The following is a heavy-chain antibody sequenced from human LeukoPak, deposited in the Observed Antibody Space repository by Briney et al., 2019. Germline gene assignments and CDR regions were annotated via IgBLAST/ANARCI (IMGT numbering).Heavy chain of an antibody. CDR3: ARGPRVVVQLDY. CDR1: GGTFSSYA. D-gene: IGHD2-21*01. CDR2: IIPILGIA. V-gene: IGHV1-69*04. Sequence: SVKVSCKASGGTFSSYAISWVRQAPGQGLEWMGRIIPILGIANYAQKFQGRVTMTRDTSTSTVYMELSSLRSEDTAVYYCARGPRVVVQLDYWGQGTLVTVSS. J-gene: IGHJ4*02.